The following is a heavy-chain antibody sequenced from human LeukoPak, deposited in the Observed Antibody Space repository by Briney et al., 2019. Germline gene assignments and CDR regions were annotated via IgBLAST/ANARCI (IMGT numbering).Heavy chain of an antibody. CDR1: GFTFSSNA. CDR3: AKDPRVAAASENY. CDR2: FSGSVGST. V-gene: IGHV3-23*01. Sequence: GGYLRLSCTASGFTFSSNAMSWVRQAPGKGLEWVSAFSGSVGSTYYADSVKGRFTISRDNSKNTLYLQMNSLRAEDTAVYYCAKDPRVAAASENYWGQGTLVTVSS. D-gene: IGHD6-13*01. J-gene: IGHJ4*02.